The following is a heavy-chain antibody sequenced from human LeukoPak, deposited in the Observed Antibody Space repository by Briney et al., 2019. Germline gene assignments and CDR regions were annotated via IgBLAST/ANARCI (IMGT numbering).Heavy chain of an antibody. D-gene: IGHD4-17*01. CDR1: GFTVSSNY. J-gene: IGHJ4*02. CDR2: IYSGGST. CDR3: ARVASYGDYDYFDY. V-gene: IGHV3-66*01. Sequence: GGSLRLSCAASGFTVSSNYMSWVRQAPGKGLEWVSVIYSGGSTYYADSVKGRFTISRDNSKNTLYFQMNSLRDEDTAVYYCARVASYGDYDYFDYWGQGTLVTVSS.